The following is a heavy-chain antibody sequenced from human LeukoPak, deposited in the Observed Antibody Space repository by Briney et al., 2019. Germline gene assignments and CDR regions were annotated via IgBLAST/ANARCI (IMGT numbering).Heavy chain of an antibody. CDR3: ARARRSGGITMIRGVKDRGWFDP. CDR1: GFTFSSYG. CDR2: IRNSGSST. D-gene: IGHD3-10*01. Sequence: GGSLRLSCAASGFTFSSYGMNWVRQAPGKGLEWVSTIRNSGSSTSYADSVKGRFTISRDNSKNTLYLELHSLRTEDTAVYYCARARRSGGITMIRGVKDRGWFDPWGQGTLVTVSS. V-gene: IGHV3-23*01. J-gene: IGHJ5*02.